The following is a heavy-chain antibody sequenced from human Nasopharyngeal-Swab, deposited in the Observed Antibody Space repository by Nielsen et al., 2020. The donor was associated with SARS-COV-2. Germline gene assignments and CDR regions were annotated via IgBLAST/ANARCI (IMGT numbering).Heavy chain of an antibody. D-gene: IGHD1-1*01. Sequence: SETLSLTCTVSGGSISSSSYYWGWIRQPPGKGLEWIGSIYYSGSTYYNPSLKSRVTISVDTSKNQFSLKLSSVTAADTDVYYWARERGRGGIWNHYYYMDVWGKGTTVTVSS. CDR3: ARERGRGGIWNHYYYMDV. J-gene: IGHJ6*03. CDR2: IYYSGST. V-gene: IGHV4-39*07. CDR1: GGSISSSSYY.